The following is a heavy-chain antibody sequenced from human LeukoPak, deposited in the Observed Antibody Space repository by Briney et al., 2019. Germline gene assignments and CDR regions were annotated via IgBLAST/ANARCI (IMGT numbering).Heavy chain of an antibody. CDR3: AKKGGLLAGYSAVDY. Sequence: GGSLRLSCAASGFTFSSYGMYSVRQAPGKGLEWVSVISYDGRIEVNAYSVKGRFSISRDNSQNKLYLQMNSLSTEGTAVYYCAKKGGLLAGYSAVDYCGQGNLVTVSS. J-gene: IGHJ4*02. CDR2: ISYDGRIE. V-gene: IGHV3-30*18. CDR1: GFTFSSYG. D-gene: IGHD3-9*01.